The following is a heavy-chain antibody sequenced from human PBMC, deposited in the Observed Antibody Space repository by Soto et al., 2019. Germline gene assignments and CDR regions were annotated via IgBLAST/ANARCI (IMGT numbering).Heavy chain of an antibody. D-gene: IGHD3-10*01. Sequence: GGCLRLACAASVFTLSSYSMNWVRQAPGKGLEWVSSISRSSSYIYYADSVKGRFTISRDNAKNSLYLQMNSLRAEDTAVYYCARGIDSGVRGVHYYYGMDVWGQGTTVTVSS. J-gene: IGHJ6*02. CDR1: VFTLSSYS. V-gene: IGHV3-21*01. CDR3: ARGIDSGVRGVHYYYGMDV. CDR2: ISRSSSYI.